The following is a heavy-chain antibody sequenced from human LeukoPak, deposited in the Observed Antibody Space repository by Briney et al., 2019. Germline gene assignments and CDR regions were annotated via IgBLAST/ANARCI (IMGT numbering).Heavy chain of an antibody. V-gene: IGHV3-30*03. D-gene: IGHD1-26*01. CDR1: GFTFSSYG. CDR2: ISYDGTNK. CDR3: ARDGSYSGSYSP. J-gene: IGHJ5*02. Sequence: GRSLRLSCAASGFTFSSYGMHWVRQAPGKGLEWVAVISYDGTNKYYADSVRGRFTISRDNSKNTLYLQMNSLRAEDTAVYYCARDGSYSGSYSPWGQGTLVTVSS.